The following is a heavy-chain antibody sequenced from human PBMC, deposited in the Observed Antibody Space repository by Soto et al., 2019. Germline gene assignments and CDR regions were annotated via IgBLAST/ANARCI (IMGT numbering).Heavy chain of an antibody. CDR3: ARDAPRGRFLEWRCWFDP. J-gene: IGHJ5*02. CDR2: ISAYNGNT. D-gene: IGHD3-3*01. CDR1: GYTFTSYG. Sequence: QVPLVQSGAEVKKPGASVKVSCKASGYTFTSYGISWVRQAPGQGLEWMGWISAYNGNTNYAQKLQGRVTMTTDTSTSTAYMELRSLRSDDTAVYYCARDAPRGRFLEWRCWFDPWGQGTLVTVCS. V-gene: IGHV1-18*04.